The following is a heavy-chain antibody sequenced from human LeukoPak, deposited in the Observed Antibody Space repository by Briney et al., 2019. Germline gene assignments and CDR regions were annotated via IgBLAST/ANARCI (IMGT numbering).Heavy chain of an antibody. Sequence: GGSLRLSCAASGFTFSSYWMSWVRQAPGKGLEWVANIKQDGSEKYYVDSVKGRFTISRDNAKNSLYLQMNSLRAEDTAVYYCARDRYSGGIAARHHYYYYYMDVWGKGTTVTVSS. CDR3: ARDRYSGGIAARHHYYYYYMDV. CDR1: GFTFSSYW. V-gene: IGHV3-7*01. J-gene: IGHJ6*03. CDR2: IKQDGSEK. D-gene: IGHD6-6*01.